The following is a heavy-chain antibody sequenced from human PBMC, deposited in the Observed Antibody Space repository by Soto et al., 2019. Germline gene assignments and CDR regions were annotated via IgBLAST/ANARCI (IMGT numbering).Heavy chain of an antibody. V-gene: IGHV3-30-3*01. D-gene: IGHD2-15*01. Sequence: QPGGSLRLSCAASGFTFSAYGLHWVRQAPGKGLEWVALISYDGTDKTYADSVKGRFTISRDNSQNTLSLQMNSLGPEDTAVYYCARSIVPKVTRIIDTWGQGTLVTVSS. CDR3: ARSIVPKVTRIIDT. CDR1: GFTFSAYG. CDR2: ISYDGTDK. J-gene: IGHJ5*01.